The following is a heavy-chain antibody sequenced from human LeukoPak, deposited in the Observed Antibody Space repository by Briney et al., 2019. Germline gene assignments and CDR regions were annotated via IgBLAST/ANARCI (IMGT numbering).Heavy chain of an antibody. CDR2: IKQDGSEK. V-gene: IGHV3-7*01. CDR1: GFTFSSYW. D-gene: IGHD2-2*01. Sequence: GGSLRLSCAASGFTFSSYWMSWVRQAPGKGLEWVANIKQDGSEKYYVDSVKGRFTISRDNSKNTLYLQMNSLRAEDTAVYYCARDRGDIVVVPAAIDYYYYGMDVWGQGTTVTVSS. CDR3: ARDRGDIVVVPAAIDYYYYGMDV. J-gene: IGHJ6*02.